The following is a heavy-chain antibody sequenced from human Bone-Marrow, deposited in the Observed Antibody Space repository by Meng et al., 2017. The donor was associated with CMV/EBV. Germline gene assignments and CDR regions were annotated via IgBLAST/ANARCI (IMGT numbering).Heavy chain of an antibody. CDR3: ARDSPVPLGGFDP. CDR1: GFTFSSYS. D-gene: IGHD3-16*01. J-gene: IGHJ5*02. CDR2: ISSSSYI. Sequence: GESLKISCAASGFTFSSYSMNWVRQAPGKGLEWVSSISSSSYIYYADSVKGRFTISRDNAKNSLYLQMNSLRAEDTAVYYCARDSPVPLGGFDPWGQGTLVTVSS. V-gene: IGHV3-21*01.